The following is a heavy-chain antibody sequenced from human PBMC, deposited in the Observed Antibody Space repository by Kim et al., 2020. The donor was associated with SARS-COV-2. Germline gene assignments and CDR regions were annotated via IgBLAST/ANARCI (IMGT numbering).Heavy chain of an antibody. CDR2: TNGDGSTT. D-gene: IGHD3-22*01. CDR3: ARRYYDSRGYYYFDS. V-gene: IGHV3-74*01. J-gene: IGHJ4*02. Sequence: GLVWVSRTNGDGSTTNYADSVKGRFTISRDNAKNTLYLQLNSLRAEDTAIYYCARRYYDSRGYYYFDSWGQGTLVTVSS.